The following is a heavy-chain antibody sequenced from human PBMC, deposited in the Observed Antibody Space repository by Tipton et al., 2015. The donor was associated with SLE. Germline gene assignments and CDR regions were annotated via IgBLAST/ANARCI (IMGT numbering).Heavy chain of an antibody. CDR2: IYHSGST. J-gene: IGHJ4*02. Sequence: TLSLTCSVSDGSISSSNWWSWVRQPPGKGLEWIGEIYHSGSTNYNPSLKSRVTISVDTSKNQFSLQLNSVTPEDTAVYYCTRDSSISTGGDYFDYWGQGTLVTVSS. V-gene: IGHV4-4*02. CDR1: DGSISSSNW. CDR3: TRDSSISTGGDYFDY. D-gene: IGHD6-13*01.